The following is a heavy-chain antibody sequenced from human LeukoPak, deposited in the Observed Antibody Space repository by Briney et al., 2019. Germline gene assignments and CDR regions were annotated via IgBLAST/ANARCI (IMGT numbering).Heavy chain of an antibody. CDR1: GFTFSSYA. CDR3: ARGRVTMVRGVLDP. CDR2: ISYDGSNK. D-gene: IGHD3-10*01. V-gene: IGHV3-30*04. J-gene: IGHJ5*02. Sequence: PGRSLRLSCAASGFTFSSYAMHWVRQAPGKGLEWVAVISYDGSNKYYADSVKGRFTISRDNSKSTLYLQMNSLRAEDTAVYYCARGRVTMVRGVLDPWGQGTLVTVSS.